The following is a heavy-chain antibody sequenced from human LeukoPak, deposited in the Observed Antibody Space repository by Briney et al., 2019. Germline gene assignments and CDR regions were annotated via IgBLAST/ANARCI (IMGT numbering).Heavy chain of an antibody. J-gene: IGHJ4*02. V-gene: IGHV4-4*02. CDR2: IYHSGST. CDR3: APRPVVDTAMAPGD. CDR1: GFSFSSYAM. D-gene: IGHD5-18*01. Sequence: GSLRLSCAASGFSFSSYAMSWVRQPPGKGLEWIGEIYHSGSTNYNPSLKSRVTISVDKSKNQFSLKLSSVTAADTAVYYCAPRPVVDTAMAPGDWGQGTLVTVSS.